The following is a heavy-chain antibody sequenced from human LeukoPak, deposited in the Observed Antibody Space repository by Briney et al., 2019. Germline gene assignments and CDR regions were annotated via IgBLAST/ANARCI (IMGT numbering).Heavy chain of an antibody. Sequence: SETLSLTCAVYGGSFSGYYWSWIRQPPGKGLEWIGYIYYSGSTNYNPSLKSRVTISVDTSKNQFSLKLSSVTAADTAVYYCAREIYGDYVRWFDPWGQGTLVTVSS. CDR3: AREIYGDYVRWFDP. CDR2: IYYSGST. D-gene: IGHD4-17*01. J-gene: IGHJ5*02. CDR1: GGSFSGYY. V-gene: IGHV4-59*01.